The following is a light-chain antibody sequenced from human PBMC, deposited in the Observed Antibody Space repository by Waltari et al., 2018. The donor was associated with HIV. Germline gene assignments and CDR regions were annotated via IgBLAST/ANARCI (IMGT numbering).Light chain of an antibody. CDR3: CSYAGSYTWV. V-gene: IGLV2-8*01. J-gene: IGLJ3*02. CDR2: ELS. Sequence: QSALTQPPSASGSPGQSVTISCTGTSSDVGGYNYVSWYQQHPGKAPKLMIYELSKRPSGVPDRFSGSKSGNTASLTVSGLQAEDEADYYCCSYAGSYTWVFGGGTKLTVL. CDR1: SSDVGGYNY.